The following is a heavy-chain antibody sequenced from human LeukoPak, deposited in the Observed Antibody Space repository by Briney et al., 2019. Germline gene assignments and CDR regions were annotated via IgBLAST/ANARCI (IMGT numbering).Heavy chain of an antibody. CDR1: GGSISSSSYY. Sequence: NSSETLSLTSTVSGGSISSSSYYWGWIRQPPGKGLEWIGSIYYSGNTYYNPSLKSRVTILVDTSKNQFSLKLSSVTAADTAVFYCARVGAGYVRYFDNWGPGTLVTVSS. CDR2: IYYSGNT. V-gene: IGHV4-39*07. CDR3: ARVGAGYVRYFDN. J-gene: IGHJ4*02. D-gene: IGHD5-12*01.